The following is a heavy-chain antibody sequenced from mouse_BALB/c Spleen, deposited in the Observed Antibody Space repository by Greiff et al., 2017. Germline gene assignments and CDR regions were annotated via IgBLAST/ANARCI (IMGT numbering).Heavy chain of an antibody. CDR2: ISSGGST. J-gene: IGHJ1*01. Sequence: EVKLVESGGGLVKPGGSLKLSCAASGFTFSSYAMSWVRQTPEKRLEWVASISSGGSTYYPDSVKGRFTISRDNARNILYLQMSSLRSEDTAMYYCANCYGSSSRYFDVWGAGTTVTVSS. CDR1: GFTFSSYA. V-gene: IGHV5-6-5*01. D-gene: IGHD1-1*01. CDR3: ANCYGSSSRYFDV.